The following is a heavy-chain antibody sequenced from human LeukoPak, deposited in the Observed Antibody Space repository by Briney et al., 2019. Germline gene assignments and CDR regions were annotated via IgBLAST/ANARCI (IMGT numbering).Heavy chain of an antibody. CDR1: GDSVSTNNVA. Sequence: SQTLSLTCAISGDSVSTNNVAWNWIRQSPSRCLEWLGRTYYRSKWYNDYAVSVKSRIIINPDTSKNQFSLQLNSVTPDDTAVYYCAREDLGAAYFDFWGQGILVTVSS. V-gene: IGHV6-1*01. CDR2: TYYRSKWYN. J-gene: IGHJ4*02. D-gene: IGHD3-16*01. CDR3: AREDLGAAYFDF.